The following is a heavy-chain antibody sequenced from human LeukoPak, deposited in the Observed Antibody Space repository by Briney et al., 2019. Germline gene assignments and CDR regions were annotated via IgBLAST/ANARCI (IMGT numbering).Heavy chain of an antibody. CDR2: IIPIGDIA. J-gene: IGHJ3*01. Sequence: SVKVSCKTSGDTFRTYDIHWVRQAPGQGLEWMGRIIPIGDIADYAQKFQGRVTMTADKSTTTAYMEVRSLKSEDTAFYYCARILDSTRVTAAFDVWGQGTMVTVS. V-gene: IGHV1-69*04. CDR1: GDTFRTYD. D-gene: IGHD3/OR15-3a*01. CDR3: ARILDSTRVTAAFDV.